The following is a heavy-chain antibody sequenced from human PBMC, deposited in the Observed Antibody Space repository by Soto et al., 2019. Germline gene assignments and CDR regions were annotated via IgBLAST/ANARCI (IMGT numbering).Heavy chain of an antibody. CDR2: IYYSGST. D-gene: IGHD6-6*01. CDR3: ARNIAARPYYFDY. J-gene: IGHJ4*02. V-gene: IGHV4-59*01. Sequence: QVQLQESGPGLVKPSETLSLTCTVSGGSISSYYWSWIRQPPGKGLEWIGYIYYSGSTNYNPSLKSRVTISVDTSKNQFSLHLSSVTAADTAMYYCARNIAARPYYFDYWGQGTLVTVSS. CDR1: GGSISSYY.